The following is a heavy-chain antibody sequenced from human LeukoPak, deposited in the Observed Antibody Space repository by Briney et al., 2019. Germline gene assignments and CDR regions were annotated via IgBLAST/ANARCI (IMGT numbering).Heavy chain of an antibody. CDR2: IRSKAYGGTT. D-gene: IGHD2-15*01. Sequence: GGSLRLSCTASGFTFGDYAMSWVRQAPGKGLEWVGFIRSKAYGGTTEYAASVKGRFTISRDDSKSIAYLQMNSLKTEDTAVYYRTTGYCSGGSCYYANWGQGTLVTVSS. CDR3: TTGYCSGGSCYYAN. J-gene: IGHJ4*02. CDR1: GFTFGDYA. V-gene: IGHV3-49*04.